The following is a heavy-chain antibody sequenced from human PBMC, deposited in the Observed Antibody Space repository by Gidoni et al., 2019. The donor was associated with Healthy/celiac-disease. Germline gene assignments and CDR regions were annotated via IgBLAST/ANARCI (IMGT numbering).Heavy chain of an antibody. Sequence: EVQLVQSGAEEKKPGESLRISCKGSGYSFTSYWISWVRQMPGKGLEWMGRIDPSDSYTNYSPSFQGHVTISADKSISTAYLQWSSLKASDTAMYYCARQRFLEWFDHDAFDIWGQGTMVTVSS. CDR1: GYSFTSYW. CDR2: IDPSDSYT. J-gene: IGHJ3*02. D-gene: IGHD3-3*01. CDR3: ARQRFLEWFDHDAFDI. V-gene: IGHV5-10-1*01.